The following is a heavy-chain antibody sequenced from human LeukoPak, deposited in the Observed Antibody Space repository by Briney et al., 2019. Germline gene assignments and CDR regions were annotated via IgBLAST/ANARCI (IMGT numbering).Heavy chain of an antibody. CDR1: GGSFSGYY. CDR2: INHSGST. V-gene: IGHV4-34*01. J-gene: IGHJ6*04. Sequence: SETLSLTCAVYGGSFSGYYWSWIRQPPGKGLEWIGEINHSGSTNYNPSHKSRVTISVDTSKNQFSLKLSSVTAADTAVYYCARGAYRTYYYGSGSALGGMDVWGKGTTVTVSS. D-gene: IGHD3-10*01. CDR3: ARGAYRTYYYGSGSALGGMDV.